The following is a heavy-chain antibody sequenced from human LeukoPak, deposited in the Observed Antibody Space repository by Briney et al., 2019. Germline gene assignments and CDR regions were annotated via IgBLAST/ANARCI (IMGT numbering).Heavy chain of an antibody. CDR1: GFSFSDHY. Sequence: GGSLRLSCAVSGFSFSDHYMDWVRQAPGKGLEWVGRSRNKANSYTTEYAASVKGRFTISRDDSKNSLYLQMNSLKTEGTAVYYCARSYYYDSAIYSDFDYWGQGTLVTVSS. CDR3: ARSYYYDSAIYSDFDY. CDR2: SRNKANSYTT. D-gene: IGHD3-10*01. V-gene: IGHV3-72*01. J-gene: IGHJ4*02.